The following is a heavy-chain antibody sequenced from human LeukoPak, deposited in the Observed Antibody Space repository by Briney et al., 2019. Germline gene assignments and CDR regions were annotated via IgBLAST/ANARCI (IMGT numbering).Heavy chain of an antibody. J-gene: IGHJ4*02. CDR3: CIVPAAPSQFYFDY. CDR2: INPNSGGT. V-gene: IGHV1-2*02. CDR1: GYTFTGYY. Sequence: ASVKVSCKASGYTFTGYYMHWVRQAPGQGLEWMGWINPNSGGTNYAQKFQGRVTMTRDTSISTAYMELSRLRSEDTAVYYCCIVPAAPSQFYFDYWGQGTLVTVSS. D-gene: IGHD2-2*01.